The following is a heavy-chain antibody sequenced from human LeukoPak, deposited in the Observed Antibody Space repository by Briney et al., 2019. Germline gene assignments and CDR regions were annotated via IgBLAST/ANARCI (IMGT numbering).Heavy chain of an antibody. D-gene: IGHD4-23*01. J-gene: IGHJ6*02. V-gene: IGHV4-59*01. CDR3: ARDFGGYYYYGMEV. Sequence: PSETLSLTCTVSGGSISSYYWSWIRQPPGKGLEWIGYVYYSGSTNYNPSLESRVTISVDTSKNQFSLSLSSVTAADTAVYYCARDFGGYYYYGMEVWGQGTTVTVSS. CDR2: VYYSGST. CDR1: GGSISSYY.